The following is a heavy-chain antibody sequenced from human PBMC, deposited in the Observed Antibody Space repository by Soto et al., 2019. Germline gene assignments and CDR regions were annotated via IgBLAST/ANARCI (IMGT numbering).Heavy chain of an antibody. CDR1: GFTFSGSA. CDR2: IRSKANSYAT. Sequence: EVQLVESGGGLVQPGGSLKLSCAASGFTFSGSAMHWVRQASGKGLGWVGRIRSKANSYATAYAASVKGRFTISRDDSKNTAYLQMNSLKTEDTAVYYCTRLASSSLGTNYWGQGTLVTVSS. J-gene: IGHJ4*02. CDR3: TRLASSSLGTNY. V-gene: IGHV3-73*01. D-gene: IGHD1-7*01.